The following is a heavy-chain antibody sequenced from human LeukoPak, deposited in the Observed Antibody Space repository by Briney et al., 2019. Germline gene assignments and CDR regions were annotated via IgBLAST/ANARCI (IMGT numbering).Heavy chain of an antibody. CDR1: GASISSGSNS. CDR3: ARGVGAYYMDV. J-gene: IGHJ6*03. D-gene: IGHD1-26*01. Sequence: PSETLYLTCTVSGASISSGSNSWGWIRQPAGKGLEWIGRINTSGTTNYNPSLKSRVTMSIDTSKNQFSLKLSSVTAADTAVYYCARGVGAYYMDVWGKGTTVTISS. CDR2: INTSGTT. V-gene: IGHV4-61*02.